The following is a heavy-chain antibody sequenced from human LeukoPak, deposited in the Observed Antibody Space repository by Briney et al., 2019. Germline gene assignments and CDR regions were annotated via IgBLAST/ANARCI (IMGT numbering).Heavy chain of an antibody. J-gene: IGHJ3*02. CDR2: IYYSGST. CDR1: GGSISSGGYS. D-gene: IGHD6-13*01. V-gene: IGHV4-31*03. Sequence: SQTLSLTCTVSGGSISSGGYSWSWIRQHPGKGLEWIGYIYYSGSTYYNPSLRSRVTISLDTSKNQFSLRLSSVTAADTAVYFCARDLRSLCASNWYVGAFDIWGQGTLVTVSS. CDR3: ARDLRSLCASNWYVGAFDI.